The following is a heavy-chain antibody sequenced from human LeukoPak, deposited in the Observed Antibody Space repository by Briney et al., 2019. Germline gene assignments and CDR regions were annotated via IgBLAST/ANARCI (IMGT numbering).Heavy chain of an antibody. J-gene: IGHJ4*02. V-gene: IGHV3-7*01. CDR3: ARAVATINDY. CDR2: IKQGGSAK. CDR1: GFTFSTYW. D-gene: IGHD5-12*01. Sequence: PGGSLRLSCAASGFTFSTYWMSWFCQAPGKGLEWVAHIKQGGSAKHYVDSVKGRCTISRDNAKNSVFLQMNSLRAEDTAVYYCARAVATINDYWGQGTLVTVSS.